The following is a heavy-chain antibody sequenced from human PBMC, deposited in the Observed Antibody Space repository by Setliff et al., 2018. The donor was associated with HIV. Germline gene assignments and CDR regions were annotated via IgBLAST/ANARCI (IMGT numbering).Heavy chain of an antibody. CDR1: GFTFSSYW. D-gene: IGHD2-21*01. J-gene: IGHJ3*01. CDR3: ARDRLDGVVIYDAFNV. V-gene: IGHV3-7*01. CDR2: IKQDGSEK. Sequence: PGGSLRLSCAASGFTFSSYWMSWVRQAPGKGLEWVANIKQDGSEKSYVDSVKGRFTISGDNAKNSLYLQMYSLRAEDTAIYYCARDRLDGVVIYDAFNVWGHGTMVTVSS.